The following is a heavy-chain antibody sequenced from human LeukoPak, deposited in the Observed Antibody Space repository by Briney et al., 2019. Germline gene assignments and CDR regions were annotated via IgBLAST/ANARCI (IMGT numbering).Heavy chain of an antibody. CDR2: ISYDGSNK. Sequence: GGSLRLSCAASGFTFSSYGMHWVRQAPGKGLEWVAVISYDGSNKYYADSVKGRFTISRDNSKNTLYLQMNSLRAEDTAVYYCAKDWRIYSSSPEFDYWGPGTLVTAAS. J-gene: IGHJ4*02. CDR3: AKDWRIYSSSPEFDY. CDR1: GFTFSSYG. D-gene: IGHD6-6*01. V-gene: IGHV3-30*18.